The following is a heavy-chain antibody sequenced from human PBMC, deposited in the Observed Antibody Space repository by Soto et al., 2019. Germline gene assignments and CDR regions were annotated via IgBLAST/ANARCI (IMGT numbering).Heavy chain of an antibody. CDR1: GFTFNLYS. CDR2: ITSSSSYI. Sequence: EVQLVESGGGLVKPGGSLRLSCAASGFTFNLYSMIWVRQAPGKGLEWVASITSSSSYIYYEDSLKGRFTISRDNAKNSLFLQLDSLRAEDTAVYFCVRARSTDSRPDYWGQGTLVTVSS. V-gene: IGHV3-21*01. CDR3: VRARSTDSRPDY. D-gene: IGHD3-22*01. J-gene: IGHJ4*02.